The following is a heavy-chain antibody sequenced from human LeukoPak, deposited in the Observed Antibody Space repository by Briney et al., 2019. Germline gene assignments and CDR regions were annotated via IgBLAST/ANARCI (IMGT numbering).Heavy chain of an antibody. V-gene: IGHV4-39*01. CDR2: IYYSGST. Sequence: PSETLSLTCTVSGGSLSSSSYYWGWIRQPPGKGLEWIGSIYYSGSTYYNPSLKSRVTISVDTSKNQFSLKLSSVTAADTAVYYCARRPVLLCFGELSGYFDYWGQGTLVTVSS. J-gene: IGHJ4*02. CDR1: GGSLSSSSYY. D-gene: IGHD3-10*01. CDR3: ARRPVLLCFGELSGYFDY.